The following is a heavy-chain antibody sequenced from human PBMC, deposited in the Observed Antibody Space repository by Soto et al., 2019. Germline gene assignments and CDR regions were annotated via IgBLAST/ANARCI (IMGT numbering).Heavy chain of an antibody. V-gene: IGHV5-51*01. J-gene: IGHJ6*02. CDR3: ARRQLERRGSTTYGMDV. CDR2: IYPGDSDT. Sequence: GESLKISCKGSGYSFTSYWIGWVRQMPGKGLEWMGIIYPGDSDTRYSPSFQGQVTISADKSISTAYLQRSSLKASDTAMYYCARRQLERRGSTTYGMDVRGQGTTVTVSS. D-gene: IGHD1-1*01. CDR1: GYSFTSYW.